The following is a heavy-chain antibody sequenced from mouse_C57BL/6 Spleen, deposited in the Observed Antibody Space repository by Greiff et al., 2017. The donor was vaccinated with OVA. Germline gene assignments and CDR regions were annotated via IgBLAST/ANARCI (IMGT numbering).Heavy chain of an antibody. Sequence: VQLQESGPGLVQPSQSLSITCTVSGFSLTSYGVHWVRQSPGKGLEWLGVIWRGGSTDYNAAFMSRLSITKDNSKSQVFFKMNSLQADDTAIYYCAKTYYYGSSDYAMDYWGQGTSVTVSS. V-gene: IGHV2-5*01. CDR1: GFSLTSYG. J-gene: IGHJ4*01. CDR3: AKTYYYGSSDYAMDY. CDR2: IWRGGST. D-gene: IGHD1-1*01.